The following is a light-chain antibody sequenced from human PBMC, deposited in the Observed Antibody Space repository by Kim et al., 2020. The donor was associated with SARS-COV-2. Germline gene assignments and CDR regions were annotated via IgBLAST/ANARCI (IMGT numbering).Light chain of an antibody. CDR2: DAS. J-gene: IGKJ2*01. Sequence: DIQMTQSPSTMSASVGDRVTITCRASQDIRSFLAWFQHKPGKVPKRLIYDASTLHSGVPARFSGSGSGTEFTLTISSLQPDDFATYYCLQHVIYPYTFGQGTKLEI. CDR1: QDIRSF. CDR3: LQHVIYPYT. V-gene: IGKV1-17*03.